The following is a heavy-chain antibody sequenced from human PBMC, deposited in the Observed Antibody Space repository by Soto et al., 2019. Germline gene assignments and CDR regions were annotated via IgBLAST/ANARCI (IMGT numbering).Heavy chain of an antibody. CDR2: ISWNSGSI. CDR1: GFTFDDYA. CDR3: XXXXXXXGXXFXYYFX. V-gene: IGHV3-9*01. D-gene: IGHD5-12*01. J-gene: IGHJ4*01. Sequence: EVQLVESGGGLVQPGRSLRLSCAASGFTFDDYAMHWVRQAPGKGLEWVSGISWNSGSIGYADSVKGRFTISRDNAKNXXXXXXXXXXXXXXXXXXXXXXXXXXGXXFXYYFX.